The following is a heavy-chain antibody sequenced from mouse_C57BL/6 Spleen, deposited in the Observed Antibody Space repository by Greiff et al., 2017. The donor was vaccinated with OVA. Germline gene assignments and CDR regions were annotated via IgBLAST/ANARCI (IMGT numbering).Heavy chain of an antibody. CDR1: GYTFTSYW. CDR3: ARGDYYGSSYGFAY. CDR2: IYPGSGST. J-gene: IGHJ3*01. V-gene: IGHV1-55*01. Sequence: QLQQPGAELVQPGASVKMSCKASGYTFTSYWITWVKQRPGQGLEWIGDIYPGSGSTNYNEKFKSKATLTVDTSSSTAYMQLSSLTSEDSAVYYCARGDYYGSSYGFAYWGQGTLVTVSA. D-gene: IGHD1-1*01.